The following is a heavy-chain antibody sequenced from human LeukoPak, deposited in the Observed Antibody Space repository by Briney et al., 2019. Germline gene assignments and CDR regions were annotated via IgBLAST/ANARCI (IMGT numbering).Heavy chain of an antibody. Sequence: GGSLRLSCAASGFTFSSDSMNRVRQAPGKGLEWVSSISSSSSYIYYADSVKGRFTISRDNAKNSLYLQMNSLRAEDTAVYYCARGSLDGYDLWGQGTLVTVSS. D-gene: IGHD5-12*01. CDR1: GFTFSSDS. V-gene: IGHV3-21*01. CDR2: ISSSSSYI. J-gene: IGHJ4*02. CDR3: ARGSLDGYDL.